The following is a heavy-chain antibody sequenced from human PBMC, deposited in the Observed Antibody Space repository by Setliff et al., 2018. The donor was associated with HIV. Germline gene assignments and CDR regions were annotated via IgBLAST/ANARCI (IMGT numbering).Heavy chain of an antibody. Sequence: GGSLRLSCAASGFTFIDYALNWVRQAPGKGLEWVSYISGGSDLKDYADSVKGRFTISRDNAKNSLSLQMNSLRAEDTAVYYCARDYRWAFDFWGQGTMVTVSS. V-gene: IGHV3-48*01. J-gene: IGHJ3*01. CDR3: ARDYRWAFDF. CDR1: GFTFIDYA. CDR2: ISGGSDLK. D-gene: IGHD2-15*01.